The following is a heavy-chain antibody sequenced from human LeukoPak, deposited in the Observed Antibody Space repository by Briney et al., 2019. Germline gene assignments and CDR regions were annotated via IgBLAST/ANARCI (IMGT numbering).Heavy chain of an antibody. CDR2: IKSVGSST. J-gene: IGHJ4*02. V-gene: IGHV3-74*01. CDR1: GFTFSSYW. D-gene: IGHD1-1*01. CDR3: ARERKYDSNFDY. Sequence: PGGSLRLSCAASGFTFSSYWMHWVRQAPGKGLVWVSRIKSVGSSTSYADSVKGRFTISRDNAKNTLYLQMNSLRAKDTAVYYCARERKYDSNFDYWGQGTLVTVSS.